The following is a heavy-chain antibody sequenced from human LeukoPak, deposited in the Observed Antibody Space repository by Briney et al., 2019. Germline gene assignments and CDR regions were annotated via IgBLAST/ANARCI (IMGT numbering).Heavy chain of an antibody. D-gene: IGHD3-3*01. CDR1: GYTFTSDD. CDR2: MNPNSGNT. V-gene: IGHV1-8*01. CDR3: ARTPAIRRITIFGVVTPYYFDY. Sequence: ASVKVSCKASGYTFTSDDINWVRQATGQGLEWMGWMNPNSGNTGYAHKFQGRVTMTRNTSISTAYMELSSLRSEDTAVYYCARTPAIRRITIFGVVTPYYFDYWGQGTLVTVSS. J-gene: IGHJ4*02.